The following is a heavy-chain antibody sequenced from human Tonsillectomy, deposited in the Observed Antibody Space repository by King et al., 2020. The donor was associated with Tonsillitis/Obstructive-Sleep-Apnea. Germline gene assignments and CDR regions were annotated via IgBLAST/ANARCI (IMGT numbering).Heavy chain of an antibody. V-gene: IGHV2-5*02. CDR3: ARGNYDSDAFDI. Sequence: ITLKESGPTLVKPPQTLTLTCTFSGFSLSTGGVGVGWIRQPPGQALEWLALIYWDDDKRYSPSLKSRLTITKDTSKNQVVLTTTNMDPVDTATYYCARGNYDSDAFDIWGQGTMVTVSS. D-gene: IGHD3-3*01. J-gene: IGHJ3*02. CDR1: GFSLSTGGVG. CDR2: IYWDDDK.